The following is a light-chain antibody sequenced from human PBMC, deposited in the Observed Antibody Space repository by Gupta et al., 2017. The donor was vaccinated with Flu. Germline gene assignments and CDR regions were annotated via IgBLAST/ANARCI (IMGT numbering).Light chain of an antibody. CDR2: EVS. CDR3: CSTGGHSLCV. V-gene: IGLV2-8*01. J-gene: IGLJ3*02. CDR1: SSDVGGYNY. Sequence: QSALTQPPSASGSPGQSVTISCTGTSSDVGGYNYVSWYQQHPGKATKLLIYEVSKRPAGVPGRFSGSKAGNAASLIVAVLKEEEEADYYSCSTGGHSLCVFGGGTKLTV.